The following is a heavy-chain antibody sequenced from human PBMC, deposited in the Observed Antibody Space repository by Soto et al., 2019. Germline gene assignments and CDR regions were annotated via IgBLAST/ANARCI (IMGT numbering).Heavy chain of an antibody. D-gene: IGHD2-2*02. Sequence: QVRLQESGPGLVKPSETLSLTCTVSGGSISSYYWSWIRQPPGKGLEWIGYIYYSGSTNYNPSLKSRVTISVDTSKNQFSLKLSSVTAADTAVYYCARGGDIVVVPAAIKAYYYGMDVWGQGTTVTVSS. CDR1: GGSISSYY. CDR2: IYYSGST. CDR3: ARGGDIVVVPAAIKAYYYGMDV. V-gene: IGHV4-59*01. J-gene: IGHJ6*02.